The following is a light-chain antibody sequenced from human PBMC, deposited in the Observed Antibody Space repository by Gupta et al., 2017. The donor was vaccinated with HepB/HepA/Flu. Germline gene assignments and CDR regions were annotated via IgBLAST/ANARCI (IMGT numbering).Light chain of an antibody. Sequence: DIQLTQSPSFLSASVGDRVTITCRAGQGISNYLAWYQKKPGKTPKLLIYAASSLQSGVPSRFSGSGSGTEFTLTISSLQPEDFATYYCQHHNSYPLTFGGGTKVEIK. J-gene: IGKJ4*01. CDR3: QHHNSYPLT. CDR1: QGISNY. CDR2: AAS. V-gene: IGKV1-9*01.